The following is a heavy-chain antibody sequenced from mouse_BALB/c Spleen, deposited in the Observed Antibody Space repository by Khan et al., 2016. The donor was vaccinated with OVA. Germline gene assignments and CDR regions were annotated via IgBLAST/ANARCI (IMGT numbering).Heavy chain of an antibody. V-gene: IGHV2-6-7*01. J-gene: IGHJ1*01. Sequence: VQLQESGPGLVAPSQSLSITCTVSGFSLTGYGVNWVRQPPGKGLEWLGLIWGDGSTDYNSALKSRLSTSRDNSKSQVFLKMNSLQTDDTARYXCVTGTGYFDVWGAGTTVTVSS. D-gene: IGHD3-3*01. CDR1: GFSLTGYG. CDR3: VTGTGYFDV. CDR2: IWGDGST.